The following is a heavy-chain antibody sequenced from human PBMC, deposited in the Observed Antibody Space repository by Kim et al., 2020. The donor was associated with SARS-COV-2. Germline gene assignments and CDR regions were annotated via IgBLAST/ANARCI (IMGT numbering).Heavy chain of an antibody. CDR3: ARGGSSSWPDY. V-gene: IGHV3-11*06. Sequence: GGSLRLSCAASGFTFSDYYMSWIRQAPGKGLEWVSYISSSSSYTNYADSVKGRFTISRDNAKNSLYLQMNSLRAEDTAVYYCARGGSSSWPDYWGQGTLVTVSS. CDR2: ISSSSSYT. CDR1: GFTFSDYY. J-gene: IGHJ4*02. D-gene: IGHD6-13*01.